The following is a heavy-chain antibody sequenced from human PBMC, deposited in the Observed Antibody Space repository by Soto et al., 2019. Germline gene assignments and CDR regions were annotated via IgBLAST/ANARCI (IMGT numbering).Heavy chain of an antibody. Sequence: GGSLRLSCAASGFTFSDYYMSWIRQAPGKELEWVSYISSSGSTIYYADSVKGRFTISRDNAKNSLYLQMNSLRAEDTAVYYCARRDAIQLWPPIAYYYYGMDVWGQGTTVTVSS. V-gene: IGHV3-11*01. CDR1: GFTFSDYY. D-gene: IGHD5-18*01. CDR3: ARRDAIQLWPPIAYYYYGMDV. J-gene: IGHJ6*02. CDR2: ISSSGSTI.